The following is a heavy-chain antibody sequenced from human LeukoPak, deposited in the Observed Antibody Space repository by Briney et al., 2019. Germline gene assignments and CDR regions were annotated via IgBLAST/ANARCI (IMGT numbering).Heavy chain of an antibody. CDR2: IYHSGST. V-gene: IGHV4-39*07. J-gene: IGHJ4*02. CDR3: ARHIYCSSTSCYFEYYFDY. D-gene: IGHD2-2*01. Sequence: PSETLSLTCTVSGGSISSSNYYWGWIRQPPGKGLEWIGSIYHSGSTYYNPSLKSRVTISVGTSKNQFSLKLSSVTAADTAVYYCARHIYCSSTSCYFEYYFDYWGQGTLVTVSS. CDR1: GGSISSSNYY.